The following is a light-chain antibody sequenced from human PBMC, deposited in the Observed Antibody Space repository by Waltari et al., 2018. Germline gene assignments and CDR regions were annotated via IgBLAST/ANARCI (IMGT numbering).Light chain of an antibody. CDR3: AAWIDSLNGVA. Sequence: QSVLPQPPSASGAPGQRVTISCSGGSANIGSQTIKWYQHLPGTAPKLLIYGDDQRPSGVPDRFSASKSGNSGSLAIGGLRSEDEGDYYCAAWIDSLNGVAFGGGTKLTVL. CDR1: SANIGSQT. J-gene: IGLJ2*01. V-gene: IGLV1-44*01. CDR2: GDD.